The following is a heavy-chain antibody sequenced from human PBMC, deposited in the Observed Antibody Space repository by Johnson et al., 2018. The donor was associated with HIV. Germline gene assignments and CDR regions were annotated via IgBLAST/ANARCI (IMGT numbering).Heavy chain of an antibody. CDR1: GFTFDDYG. J-gene: IGHJ3*01. CDR3: ARDRGYWDAFDV. D-gene: IGHD3-22*01. CDR2: ISSSGGTI. V-gene: IGHV3-48*04. Sequence: MLLVESGGGVVRPGGSLRLSCAASGFTFDDYGMSWVRQAPGKGLEWVAYISSSGGTIYYADSVKGRFSISRDNAKNSLYLQMNSLRAEDTAVYYCARDRGYWDAFDVWGQGTMVTVSS.